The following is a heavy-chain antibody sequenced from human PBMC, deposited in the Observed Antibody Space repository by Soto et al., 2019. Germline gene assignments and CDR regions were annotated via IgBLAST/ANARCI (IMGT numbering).Heavy chain of an antibody. V-gene: IGHV1-2*04. J-gene: IGHJ4*02. Sequence: ASVKVSCKASGYTFTGYYMHWGRQAPGQGLEGMGWINPNSGGTNYAQKFQGWVTMTRDTSISTAYMELSRLRSDDTAVYYCARTLISGYSSSWYYFDYWGQGTLVTVSS. CDR3: ARTLISGYSSSWYYFDY. CDR1: GYTFTGYY. CDR2: INPNSGGT. D-gene: IGHD6-13*01.